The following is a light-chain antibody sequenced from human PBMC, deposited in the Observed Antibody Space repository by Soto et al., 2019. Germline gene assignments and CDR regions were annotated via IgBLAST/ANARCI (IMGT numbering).Light chain of an antibody. Sequence: EIVLTQSPGTLSSSPGERATLSCRASQTVTSNYLAWYQQKPGQAPRLLFFGASIRATGLPDRFSGGGSGTDFTLTISRLEPEDFAVYYCQQYGRSPGTFGQGTKVEDK. J-gene: IGKJ1*01. CDR3: QQYGRSPGT. CDR1: QTVTSNY. CDR2: GAS. V-gene: IGKV3-20*01.